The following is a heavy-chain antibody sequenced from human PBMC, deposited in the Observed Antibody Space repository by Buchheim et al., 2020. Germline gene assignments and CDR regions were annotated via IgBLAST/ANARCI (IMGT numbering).Heavy chain of an antibody. V-gene: IGHV3-30*18. Sequence: QVQLVESGGGVVQPGRSLRLSCAASGFTFSSYGMHWVRQAPGKGLEWVAVISYDGSNKYYADSVKGRFTISREHSKNTLYLQMNSLRAEDTAVYYCAKEGEWELHFDYWGQGTL. CDR3: AKEGEWELHFDY. CDR2: ISYDGSNK. D-gene: IGHD1-26*01. CDR1: GFTFSSYG. J-gene: IGHJ4*02.